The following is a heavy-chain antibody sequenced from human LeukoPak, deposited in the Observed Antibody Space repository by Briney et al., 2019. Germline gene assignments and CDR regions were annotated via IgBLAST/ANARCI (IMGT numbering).Heavy chain of an antibody. D-gene: IGHD3-22*01. Sequence: AASVKVSCKASGYAYTTYGISWVRQAPGQGPEWVGWISTYNDNTKYAQSLQGRVTMTTDTSTRTAYMELRSLTSDDTAVYYCARDYDGTGYQRFWGQGTPVTVSS. CDR3: ARDYDGTGYQRF. V-gene: IGHV1-18*01. J-gene: IGHJ4*02. CDR1: GYAYTTYG. CDR2: ISTYNDNT.